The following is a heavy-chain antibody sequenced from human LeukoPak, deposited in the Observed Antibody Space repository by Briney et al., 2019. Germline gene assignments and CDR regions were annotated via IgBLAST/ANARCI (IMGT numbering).Heavy chain of an antibody. D-gene: IGHD3-22*01. Sequence: GGSLRLSCAASGFAFSRNDMFWVRQAPGKGLEWVSCISGSSGATYYADSVRGRFTISRDNSKNTVFLQMNSLRAEDTAVYYCVRDMGYYDKVWGQGTLVTVSS. J-gene: IGHJ4*02. CDR3: VRDMGYYDKV. CDR2: ISGSSGAT. CDR1: GFAFSRND. V-gene: IGHV3-23*01.